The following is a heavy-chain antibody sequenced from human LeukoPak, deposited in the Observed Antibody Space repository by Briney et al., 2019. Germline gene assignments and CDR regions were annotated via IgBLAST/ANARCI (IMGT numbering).Heavy chain of an antibody. D-gene: IGHD2-8*01. CDR2: IKSKADAGTT. Sequence: PGASLRLSCVVSGFTFSDAWMSWVRQAPGKGPEWVGRIKSKADAGTTDYPAPVKGRFTISRDDSKNTLYLQMISLNTEDTALFYCATYNNGHAFHFWGQGTMVTVSS. CDR3: ATYNNGHAFHF. J-gene: IGHJ3*01. CDR1: GFTFSDAW. V-gene: IGHV3-15*01.